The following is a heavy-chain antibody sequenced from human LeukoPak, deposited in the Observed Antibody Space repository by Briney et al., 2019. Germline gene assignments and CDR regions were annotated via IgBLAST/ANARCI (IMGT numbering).Heavy chain of an antibody. CDR1: GFTFSRYW. CDR2: IKQDGSEK. D-gene: IGHD1-26*01. V-gene: IGHV3-7*01. Sequence: PGGPLRLSCAASGFTFSRYWMSWVRQAPGKGLEWVANIKQDGSEKYYVDSVKGRFTISRDNAKNSLYLQMNSLRAEDTAVYYCARLIVGAIDSWGQGTLVTVSS. CDR3: ARLIVGAIDS. J-gene: IGHJ4*02.